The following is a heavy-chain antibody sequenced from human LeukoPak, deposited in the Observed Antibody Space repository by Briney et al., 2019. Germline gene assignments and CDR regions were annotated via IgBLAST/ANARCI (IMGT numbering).Heavy chain of an antibody. CDR2: IIPIFGTA. J-gene: IGHJ6*02. D-gene: IGHD6-19*01. CDR1: GGTFSSYA. CDR3: ASGNRIAVAGQYYYGMDV. V-gene: IGHV1-69*01. Sequence: ASVKVSCKASGGTFSSYAISWVRQAPGQGLEWMGGIIPIFGTANYAQKFQGRVTITADESTSTAYMELSSLRSEDTAVHYCASGNRIAVAGQYYYGMDVWGQGTTVTAS.